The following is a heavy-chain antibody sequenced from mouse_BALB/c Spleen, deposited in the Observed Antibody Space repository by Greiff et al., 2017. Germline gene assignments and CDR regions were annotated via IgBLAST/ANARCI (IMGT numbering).Heavy chain of an antibody. Sequence: QVQLKESGPGLVAPSQSLSITCTVSGFSLTGYGVNWVRQPPGKGLEWLGMIWGDGSTDYNSALKSRLSISKDNSKSQVFLKMNSLQTDDTARYYCARARGGHYYAMDYWGQGTSVTVSS. CDR1: GFSLTGYG. D-gene: IGHD1-1*02. CDR3: ARARGGHYYAMDY. J-gene: IGHJ4*01. V-gene: IGHV2-6-7*01. CDR2: IWGDGST.